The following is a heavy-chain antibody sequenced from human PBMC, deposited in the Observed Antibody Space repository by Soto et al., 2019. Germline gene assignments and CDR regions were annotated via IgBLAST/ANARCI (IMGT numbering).Heavy chain of an antibody. CDR2: IYYSGST. J-gene: IGHJ6*03. CDR3: ARMVEPAPGYYYFMDV. CDR1: GGSISSGGYY. D-gene: IGHD1-1*01. V-gene: IGHV4-31*03. Sequence: QVQLQESGPGLVKPSQTLSLTCTVSGGSISSGGYYWSWIRQHPGKGLEWIGYIYYSGSTYYNPSLRSRVTLPVVSSKNQFALKLSSVTAADTAVYYCARMVEPAPGYYYFMDVWGKVTTVTVSS.